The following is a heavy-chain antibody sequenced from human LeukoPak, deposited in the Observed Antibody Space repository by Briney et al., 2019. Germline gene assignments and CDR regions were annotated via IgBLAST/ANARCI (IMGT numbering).Heavy chain of an antibody. CDR3: ARRGGNYYGWFDP. CDR1: GDSISSDY. CDR2: IYYSGST. Sequence: PSETLSLTCTVSGDSISSDYWSWIRQPPGKGLEWIGYIYYSGSTNYNPSLKSRATISLDTSRNQFSLKLSSVTAADTAVYFCARRGGNYYGWFDPWGQGTLVTVSS. J-gene: IGHJ5*02. D-gene: IGHD1-26*01. V-gene: IGHV4-59*08.